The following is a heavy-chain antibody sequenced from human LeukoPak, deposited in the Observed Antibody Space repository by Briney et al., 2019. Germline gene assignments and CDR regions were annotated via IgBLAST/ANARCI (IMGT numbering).Heavy chain of an antibody. J-gene: IGHJ5*02. CDR1: GGSISPYY. D-gene: IGHD1-1*01. CDR3: ARQAVTRDYNWFAP. CDR2: IYYSGST. V-gene: IGHV4-59*01. Sequence: SETLSLTCTVSGGSISPYYWSWIRQPPGKGLEWIGYIYYSGSTNYNPSLKSRVTISVDTSKNQFSLKLSSVTAADTAVYYCARQAVTRDYNWFAPWGQGTLVTVSS.